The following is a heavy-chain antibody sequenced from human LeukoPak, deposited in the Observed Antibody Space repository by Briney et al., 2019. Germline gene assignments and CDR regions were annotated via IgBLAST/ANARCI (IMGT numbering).Heavy chain of an antibody. CDR1: GFTFSSYS. J-gene: IGHJ4*02. D-gene: IGHD2-15*01. CDR2: IRYDGSNK. CDR3: AKFKDCSGGSCPYYFDY. V-gene: IGHV3-30*02. Sequence: PGGSLRLSCAASGFTFSSYSMNWVRQAPGKGLEWVAFIRYDGSNKYYADSVKGRFTISRDNSKNTLYLQMNSLRAEDTAVYYCAKFKDCSGGSCPYYFDYWGQGTLVTVSS.